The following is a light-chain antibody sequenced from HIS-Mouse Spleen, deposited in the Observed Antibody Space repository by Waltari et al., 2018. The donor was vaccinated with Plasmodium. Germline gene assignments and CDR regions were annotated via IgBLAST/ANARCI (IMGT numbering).Light chain of an antibody. CDR3: MIWPSNASGV. Sequence: QPVLTQPPSSSASPGESARLTCTLPSDINVGSYNIYWYQQKQGGPPRSHLYNYSDSDKGKGSGVPSRFSGSKDASANTGILLISGLQSEDEADYYCMIWPSNASGVFGGGTKLTVL. CDR1: SDINVGSYN. V-gene: IGLV5-37*01. J-gene: IGLJ3*02. CDR2: NYSDSDK.